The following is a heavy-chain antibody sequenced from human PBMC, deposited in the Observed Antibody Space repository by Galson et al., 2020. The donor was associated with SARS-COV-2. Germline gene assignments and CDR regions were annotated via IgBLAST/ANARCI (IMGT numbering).Heavy chain of an antibody. D-gene: IGHD5-12*01. CDR3: VLLMATITVSDY. V-gene: IGHV3-23*01. Sequence: GESLKISCAASGFTFSSYAMSWVRQAPGKGLEWVSAISGSGGSTYYADSVKGRFTISRDNSKNTLYLQMNSLRAEDTAVYYCVLLMATITVSDYWGQGTLVTVSS. CDR1: GFTFSSYA. CDR2: ISGSGGST. J-gene: IGHJ4*02.